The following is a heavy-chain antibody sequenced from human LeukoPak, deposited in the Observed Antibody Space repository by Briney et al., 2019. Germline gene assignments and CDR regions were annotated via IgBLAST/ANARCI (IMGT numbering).Heavy chain of an antibody. J-gene: IGHJ4*02. V-gene: IGHV4-59*01. Sequence: PSETLSLTCAVYGGSFSGYYWSWIRQPPGKGLEWIGYIYYSGSTKYDLSLKSRVTISVDTSKNQLSLKLSSVTAADTAVYYRARGEYGLFDYWGQGTLVTVSS. D-gene: IGHD2/OR15-2a*01. CDR3: ARGEYGLFDY. CDR1: GGSFSGYY. CDR2: IYYSGST.